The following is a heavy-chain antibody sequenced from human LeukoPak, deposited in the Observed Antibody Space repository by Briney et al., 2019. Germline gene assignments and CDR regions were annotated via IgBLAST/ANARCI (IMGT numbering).Heavy chain of an antibody. Sequence: SETLSLTCTVYGGSFSGYYWSWIRQPPGKGLEWIGEINHSGSTNYNPSLKSRVTISVDTSKNQFSLKLSSVTAADTAVYYCARPAIHYDSSGYYSTYYFDYWGQGTLVTVSS. D-gene: IGHD3-22*01. J-gene: IGHJ4*02. CDR3: ARPAIHYDSSGYYSTYYFDY. V-gene: IGHV4-34*01. CDR2: INHSGST. CDR1: GGSFSGYY.